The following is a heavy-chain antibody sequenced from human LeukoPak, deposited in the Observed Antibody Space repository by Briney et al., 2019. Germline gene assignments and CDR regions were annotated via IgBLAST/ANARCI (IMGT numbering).Heavy chain of an antibody. D-gene: IGHD6-19*01. CDR1: GFTFSSYS. J-gene: IGHJ4*02. V-gene: IGHV3-21*01. CDR2: ISSSSSYI. Sequence: NPGGPLRLSCAASGFTFSSYSMNWVRQAPGKGLEGVSSISSSSSYIYYADSVKGRFTISRDNAKNSLYLQMNSLRAEDTAVYYCARDFSSGWYGYLNYWGQGTLVTVSS. CDR3: ARDFSSGWYGYLNY.